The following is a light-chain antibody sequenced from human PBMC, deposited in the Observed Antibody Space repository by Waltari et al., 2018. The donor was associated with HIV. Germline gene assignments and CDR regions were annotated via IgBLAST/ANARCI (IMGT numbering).Light chain of an antibody. J-gene: IGKJ2*01. CDR3: QQSYSTPYT. CDR2: AAS. CDR1: QTISSY. V-gene: IGKV1-39*01. Sequence: DIQMTQSPSSLSASVGERVAITCRASQTISSYLNWYQQKPGKAPELLIYAASNLQSGVPSRFSGSGSGTDFTLTISSLHPEDFATYYCQQSYSTPYTFGQGTKLEIK.